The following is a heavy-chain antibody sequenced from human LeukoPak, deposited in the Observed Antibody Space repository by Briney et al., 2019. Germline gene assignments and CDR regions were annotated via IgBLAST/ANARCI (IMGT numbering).Heavy chain of an antibody. CDR3: AREEGSGSYPTGIWSFDY. Sequence: PGGSLRLSCTASGFTFSSYAMNWVRQAPGKGLEWVSAISGSGGSTYYADSVKGRFTISRDNAKNSLFLQMNSLRDEDTAVYYCAREEGSGSYPTGIWSFDYWGQGTLVTVS. CDR2: ISGSGGST. CDR1: GFTFSSYA. V-gene: IGHV3-23*01. J-gene: IGHJ4*02. D-gene: IGHD1-26*01.